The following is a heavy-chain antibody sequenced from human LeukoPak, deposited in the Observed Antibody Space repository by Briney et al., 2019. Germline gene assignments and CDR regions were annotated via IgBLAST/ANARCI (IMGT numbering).Heavy chain of an antibody. J-gene: IGHJ6*03. CDR3: ARNSNRYMDV. CDR2: IKQDGSEK. D-gene: IGHD2/OR15-2a*01. CDR1: GFTFSNYW. V-gene: IGHV3-7*01. Sequence: PGGSLRLSCAASGFTFSNYWMTWVRQAPGKGLEWVANIKQDGSEKYYVDSVKGRFTISRDNAKNSLYLQMNSLRAEDTAVYYCARNSNRYMDVWGKGTTVTVSS.